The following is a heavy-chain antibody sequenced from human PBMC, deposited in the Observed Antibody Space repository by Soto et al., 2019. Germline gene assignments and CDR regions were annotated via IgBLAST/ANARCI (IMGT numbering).Heavy chain of an antibody. Sequence: QVQLVQSGAEVKKPGSSVKVSCKASGGTFSSYAISWVRQAPGQGLEWMGGIIPIFGTANYAQKFQGRVTITADESTSTAYMELSSLRSEDTAVYYCARDRESWSYLIVYYGMDVWGQGTTVTVSS. J-gene: IGHJ6*02. CDR2: IIPIFGTA. V-gene: IGHV1-69*01. CDR1: GGTFSSYA. D-gene: IGHD1-26*01. CDR3: ARDRESWSYLIVYYGMDV.